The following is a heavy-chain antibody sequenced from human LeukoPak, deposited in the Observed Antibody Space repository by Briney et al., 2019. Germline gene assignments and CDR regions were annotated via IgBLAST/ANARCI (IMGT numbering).Heavy chain of an antibody. CDR2: ISDSESST. CDR3: ARGGSGTSVLYY. CDR1: GLTFSSYA. J-gene: IGHJ4*02. D-gene: IGHD2-2*01. V-gene: IGHV3-23*01. Sequence: PGGSLRLSCAASGLTFSSYAMTWVRQAPGKGLEWVSFISDSESSTNYADSVKGRFTVSRDNSKNTLYLEMNSLRVEDTAVYYCARGGSGTSVLYYWGQGTLVTVSS.